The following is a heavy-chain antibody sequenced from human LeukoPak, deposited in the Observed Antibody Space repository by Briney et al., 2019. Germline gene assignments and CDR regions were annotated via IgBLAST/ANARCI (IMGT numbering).Heavy chain of an antibody. Sequence: GGSLRLSCAASGFTVSSNYMSWVRQAPGKGLEWVGFIRSKAYGGTTEYAASVKGRFTISRDDSKSIAYLQMNSLKTEDTAVYYCKRNDYGDYPSRYWGQGTLVTVSS. CDR3: KRNDYGDYPSRY. V-gene: IGHV3-49*04. CDR2: IRSKAYGGTT. CDR1: GFTVSSNY. J-gene: IGHJ4*02. D-gene: IGHD4-17*01.